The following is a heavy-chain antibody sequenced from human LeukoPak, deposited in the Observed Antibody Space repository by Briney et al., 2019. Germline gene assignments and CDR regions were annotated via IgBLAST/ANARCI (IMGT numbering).Heavy chain of an antibody. CDR3: AKYRYDSAGGRNFAY. D-gene: IGHD3-22*01. CDR1: GFTFRSYS. CDR2: IRSSGDIT. V-gene: IGHV3-23*01. J-gene: IGHJ4*02. Sequence: GGSLRPSCEASGFTFRSYSVSWVRHAPGKGLESDSVIRSSGDITFYADSGKGRFTICRDNSKNTLHLQMNSLRAEDTAVYYCAKYRYDSAGGRNFAYWGQGTLVTVS.